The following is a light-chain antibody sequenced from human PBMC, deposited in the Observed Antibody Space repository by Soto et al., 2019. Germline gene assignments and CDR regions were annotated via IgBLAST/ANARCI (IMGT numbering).Light chain of an antibody. Sequence: EVVLTQSPVTLALSPGDRATLSCRTSHSVDIYLAWYQQKLGQAPRLLIYDASNRATGIPARFSGSGSGTDFTLTISSLEPEDFAVYYCQQRKFWPPLTFGGGTKVELK. CDR2: DAS. J-gene: IGKJ4*01. CDR3: QQRKFWPPLT. V-gene: IGKV3-11*01. CDR1: HSVDIY.